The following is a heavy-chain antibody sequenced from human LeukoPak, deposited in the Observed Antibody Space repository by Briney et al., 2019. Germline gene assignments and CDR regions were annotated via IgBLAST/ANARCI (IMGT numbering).Heavy chain of an antibody. V-gene: IGHV4-39*01. J-gene: IGHJ4*02. Sequence: SETLSLTCTVSGGSISSSSYYWGWIRQSPGKGLEWIGSIYYSGSTYYNPSLKSRVTISVDTSKNQFSLKLSSVTAADTAVYYCARHVRGIAAPYIDYWGQGTLVTVSS. CDR1: GGSISSSSYY. D-gene: IGHD6-13*01. CDR3: ARHVRGIAAPYIDY. CDR2: IYYSGST.